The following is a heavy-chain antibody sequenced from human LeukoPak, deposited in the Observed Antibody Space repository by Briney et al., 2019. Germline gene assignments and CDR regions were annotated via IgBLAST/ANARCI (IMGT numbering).Heavy chain of an antibody. CDR2: VFSSGST. CDR1: GPSIRSYF. CDR3: ARDGDAVSAAIAGAFDL. D-gene: IGHD2-2*01. Sequence: SETLSLTCTVSGPSIRSYFWSWIRQPAGKGLEWIGRVFSSGSTSYNPSLKSRVTMSLDTSKNQFSLRLSSVTAADTAVYYCARDGDAVSAAIAGAFDLWGRGTLVTVSS. V-gene: IGHV4-4*07. J-gene: IGHJ3*01.